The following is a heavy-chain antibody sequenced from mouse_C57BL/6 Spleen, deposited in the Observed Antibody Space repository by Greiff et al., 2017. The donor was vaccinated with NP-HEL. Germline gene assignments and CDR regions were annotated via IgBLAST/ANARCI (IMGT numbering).Heavy chain of an antibody. CDR2: INPNNGGT. D-gene: IGHD2-3*01. CDR1: GYTFTDYY. V-gene: IGHV1-26*01. CDR3: ASYDGPSLAY. Sequence: EVQLQQSGPELVKPGASVKISCKASGYTFTDYYMNWVKQSHGKSLEWIGDINPNNGGTSYNQKFKGKATLTVDKSSSTAYMELRSLTSEDSAVYYCASYDGPSLAYWGQGTLVTVSA. J-gene: IGHJ3*01.